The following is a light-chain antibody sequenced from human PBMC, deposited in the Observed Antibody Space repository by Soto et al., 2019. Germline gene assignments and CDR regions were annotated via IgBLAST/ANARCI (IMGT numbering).Light chain of an antibody. CDR2: SSN. Sequence: QSVLTQPPSASGTPGQRVTISCSGSSSNIGINTVNWYQQLPGTAPKLLIYSSNQRPSGVPDRFSGSKSGTSASLAISGLQSEDEADYYCAAWDDSLNGPVFGTGTKVPS. CDR1: SSNIGINT. V-gene: IGLV1-44*01. CDR3: AAWDDSLNGPV. J-gene: IGLJ1*01.